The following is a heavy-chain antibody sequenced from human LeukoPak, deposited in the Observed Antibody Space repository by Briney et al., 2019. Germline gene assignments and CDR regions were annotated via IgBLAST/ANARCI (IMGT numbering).Heavy chain of an antibody. J-gene: IGHJ3*02. Sequence: SETLSLTCAVYGGSFSDYYWTWIRQFSGKGLEWIGEITHSGSTNYNPSLKSRVAISVDTSKNQFSLKVNSVTAADTAVYYCARTNQRYCSSTSCLPYDAFDIWGQGTMVTVSS. CDR3: ARTNQRYCSSTSCLPYDAFDI. CDR2: ITHSGST. V-gene: IGHV4-34*01. CDR1: GGSFSDYY. D-gene: IGHD2-2*01.